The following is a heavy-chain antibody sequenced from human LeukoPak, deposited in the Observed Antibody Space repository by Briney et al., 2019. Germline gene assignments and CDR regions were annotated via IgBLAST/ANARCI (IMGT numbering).Heavy chain of an antibody. V-gene: IGHV3-20*04. J-gene: IGHJ4*02. CDR1: GFTFHNYA. D-gene: IGHD5-18*01. CDR2: IKGNGDTT. Sequence: GGSLRLSCAASGFTFHNYAMHWVRQAPGKGLEWVSLIKGNGDTTYNADSVKGRFTISRDNAKNSLYLQMNSLRDEDTAVYYCARERVPQYSYGDNFDYWGQGTLVTVSA. CDR3: ARERVPQYSYGDNFDY.